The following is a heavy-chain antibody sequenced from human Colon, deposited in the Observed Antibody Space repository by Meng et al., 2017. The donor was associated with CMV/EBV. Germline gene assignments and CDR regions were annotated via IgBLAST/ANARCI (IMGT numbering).Heavy chain of an antibody. D-gene: IGHD2-2*01. Sequence: GGSLRLSCAASGFTASDNYMTWVRQAPGKGLEWVSVIYSGSSPDYADSVKGRFTISRDNSKNTVYLQMNSLRVEDTAVYYCARGQEGYCRSTACYAMDVWGQGTTVTVSS. CDR2: IYSGSSP. J-gene: IGHJ6*02. V-gene: IGHV3-66*02. CDR3: ARGQEGYCRSTACYAMDV. CDR1: GFTASDNY.